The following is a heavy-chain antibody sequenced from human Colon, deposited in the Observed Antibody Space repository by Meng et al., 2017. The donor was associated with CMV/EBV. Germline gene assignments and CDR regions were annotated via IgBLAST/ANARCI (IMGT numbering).Heavy chain of an antibody. V-gene: IGHV3-13*01. Sequence: GESLKISCTASGFTFSTYDFHWVRQPTGKGLEWVSSIGTVGDTYSIGSVKGRFIISREDAKNTLYLQMKSLRAEDTAIYYCDASDYWGQGTQVTVSS. CDR1: GFTFSTYD. CDR2: IGTVGDT. D-gene: IGHD6-6*01. CDR3: DASDY. J-gene: IGHJ4*02.